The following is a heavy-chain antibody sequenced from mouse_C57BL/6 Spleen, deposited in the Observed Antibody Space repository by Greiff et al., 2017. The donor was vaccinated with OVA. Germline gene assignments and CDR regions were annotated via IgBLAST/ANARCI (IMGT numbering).Heavy chain of an antibody. CDR3: GGQRGFDY. V-gene: IGHV5-6*01. J-gene: IGHJ2*01. CDR1: GFTFSSYG. Sequence: EVKLMESGGDLVKPGGSLKLSCAASGFTFSSYGMSWVRQTPDKRLEWVATISSGGSYTYYPDSVKGRFTISRDNAKNTLYLQMSSLKSEDTAMYYCGGQRGFDYWGQGTTLTVSS. CDR2: ISSGGSYT.